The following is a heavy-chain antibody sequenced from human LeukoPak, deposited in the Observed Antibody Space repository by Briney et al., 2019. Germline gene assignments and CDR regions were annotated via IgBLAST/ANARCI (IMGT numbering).Heavy chain of an antibody. Sequence: PGGSLRLSCAASGFTFSSYAMSWVRQAPGKGLERVSAISGSGGSTYYADSVKGRFTISRDNSKNTLYLQMNSLRAEDTAVYYCAKRVTAANYYYYGMDVWGKGTTVTVSS. CDR2: ISGSGGST. CDR1: GFTFSSYA. D-gene: IGHD2-21*02. V-gene: IGHV3-23*01. CDR3: AKRVTAANYYYYGMDV. J-gene: IGHJ6*04.